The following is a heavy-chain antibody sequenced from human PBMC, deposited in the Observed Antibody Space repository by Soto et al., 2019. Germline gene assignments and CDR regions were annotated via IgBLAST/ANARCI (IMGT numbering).Heavy chain of an antibody. CDR2: VWSNGINK. Sequence: QVQLLDSGGGVVQPGRSLRLSCAASGFSFTNYGMHWVRQAPGKGLEWVAVVWSNGINKYYADSVRGRFTISRDNSKNSLSLLMSSLRAEDTAVYYCVRERGPFDAFDFWGQGTMVTVSS. J-gene: IGHJ3*01. CDR3: VRERGPFDAFDF. CDR1: GFSFTNYG. V-gene: IGHV3-33*01.